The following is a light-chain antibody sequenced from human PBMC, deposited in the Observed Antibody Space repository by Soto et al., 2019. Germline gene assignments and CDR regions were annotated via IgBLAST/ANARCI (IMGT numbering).Light chain of an antibody. Sequence: QSVLTQPPSASGTPGQRVTISCSGSRSNIGSNYVYWYQQFPGTAPKLLIYRSNQRPSGVPDRFSGSKSGTSASLAISGLRSEDEADYYCASWDDSLSVVVFGGGTQLTVL. CDR1: RSNIGSNY. J-gene: IGLJ7*01. CDR2: RSN. V-gene: IGLV1-47*01. CDR3: ASWDDSLSVVV.